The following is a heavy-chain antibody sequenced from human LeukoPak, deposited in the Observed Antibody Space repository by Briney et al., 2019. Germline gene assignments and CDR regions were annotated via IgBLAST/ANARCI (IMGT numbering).Heavy chain of an antibody. D-gene: IGHD2-15*01. CDR1: GFTFSSYW. V-gene: IGHV3-74*01. J-gene: IGHJ5*02. CDR3: AKMRGEYCSGGSCYGNWFDP. Sequence: PGGSLRLSCAASGFTFSSYWMHWVRQAPGKGLVWVSRINSDGSSTSYADAVKGRFTISRDNAKNTLYLQMNSLRAEDTAVYYCAKMRGEYCSGGSCYGNWFDPWGQGTLVTVSS. CDR2: INSDGSST.